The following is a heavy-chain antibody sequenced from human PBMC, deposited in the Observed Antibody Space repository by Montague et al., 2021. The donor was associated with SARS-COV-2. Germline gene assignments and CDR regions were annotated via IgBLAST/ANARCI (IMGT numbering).Heavy chain of an antibody. CDR3: VRERECSGGSCYGPDDDAFDI. CDR2: ISDIGST. D-gene: IGHD2-15*01. CDR1: DGSFNGYY. Sequence: SETRSLTCAVYDGSFNGYYWNWIRQPPGKGLGWIGEISDIGSTTYNPSLESRLTTSVDRSKNQFSLRLTSVTAADTAVYYCVRERECSGGSCYGPDDDAFDIWGQGTMVTVSS. V-gene: IGHV4-34*01. J-gene: IGHJ3*02.